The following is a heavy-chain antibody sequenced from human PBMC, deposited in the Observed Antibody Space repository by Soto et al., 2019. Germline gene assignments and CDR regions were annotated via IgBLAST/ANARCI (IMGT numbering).Heavy chain of an antibody. CDR2: ISAYNGNT. J-gene: IGHJ4*02. CDR1: CYTFTSYG. Sequence: SVKVSCKASCYTFTSYGISWVRQAPGQGLEWMGWISAYNGNTNYAQKLQGRVTMTTDTSTSTAYMELRSLRSDDTAVYYCARDPYYDILTGYYMAPFDYWGQGTLVTVSS. D-gene: IGHD3-9*01. V-gene: IGHV1-18*04. CDR3: ARDPYYDILTGYYMAPFDY.